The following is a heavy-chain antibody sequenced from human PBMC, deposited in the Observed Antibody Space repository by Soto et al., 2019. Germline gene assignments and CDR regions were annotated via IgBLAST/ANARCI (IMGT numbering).Heavy chain of an antibody. CDR2: IYHSGST. J-gene: IGHJ6*02. Sequence: SETLSLTCAVSGGSISSGGYSWSWIRQPPGKGLEWIGYIYHSGSTYYNPSLKRRVTISVDRSKNQFSLKLSSVTAADTAVYYCARAQLWFGYYYGMDVWGQGTTVTVSS. D-gene: IGHD3-10*01. CDR3: ARAQLWFGYYYGMDV. CDR1: GGSISSGGYS. V-gene: IGHV4-30-2*01.